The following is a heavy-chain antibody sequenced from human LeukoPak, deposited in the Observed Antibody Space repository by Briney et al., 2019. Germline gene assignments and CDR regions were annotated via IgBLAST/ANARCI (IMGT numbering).Heavy chain of an antibody. Sequence: GSLRLSCAASGFTFSSYEMNWVRQAPGKGLEWVSYISSSGSTIYYADSVKGRFTISRDNAKNSLYLQMNSLRAEDTAVYYCARVGVFSYGSGSYYSYDYWGQGTLVTVSS. CDR1: GFTFSSYE. J-gene: IGHJ4*02. CDR2: ISSSGSTI. V-gene: IGHV3-48*03. CDR3: ARVGVFSYGSGSYYSYDY. D-gene: IGHD3-10*01.